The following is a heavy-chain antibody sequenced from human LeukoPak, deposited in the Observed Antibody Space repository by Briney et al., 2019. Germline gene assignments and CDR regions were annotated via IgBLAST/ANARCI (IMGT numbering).Heavy chain of an antibody. CDR1: GGSFNLYS. V-gene: IGHV4-34*01. D-gene: IGHD1-26*01. J-gene: IGHJ6*03. CDR3: ASRETFYFYYMDV. CDR2: IGHGGSI. Sequence: SETLSLTCTVSGGSFNLYSWTWIRQPPGKGLEWIAEIGHGGSINFNPSLKSRVTVSLDTSKNQFSLSLSSVTAADTAVFYCASRETFYFYYMDVWGNGTTVTVSS.